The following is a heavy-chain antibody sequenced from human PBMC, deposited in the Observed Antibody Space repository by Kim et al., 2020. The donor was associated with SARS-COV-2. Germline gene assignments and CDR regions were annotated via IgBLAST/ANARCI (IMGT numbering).Heavy chain of an antibody. CDR2: IYYSGST. J-gene: IGHJ6*02. D-gene: IGHD2-15*01. Sequence: SETLSLTCTVSGGSISVSNYYWGWIRQPPGNGLEWIGTIYYSGSTYYNPSLKSRVTISVDTSKNQFSLKLSSVTAADTAVYYCATTPYCSAGSCYTYGMDVWGQGTTVTVSS. CDR1: GGSISVSNYY. V-gene: IGHV4-39*01. CDR3: ATTPYCSAGSCYTYGMDV.